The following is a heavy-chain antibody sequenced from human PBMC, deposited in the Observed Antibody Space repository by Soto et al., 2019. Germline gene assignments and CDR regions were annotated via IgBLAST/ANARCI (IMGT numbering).Heavy chain of an antibody. D-gene: IGHD3-10*01. CDR2: ISAYNGNT. J-gene: IGHJ4*02. V-gene: IGHV1-18*01. CDR3: ARVSGETDY. Sequence: ASVKVSCKVSGYTLTELSMHWVRQAPGKGLEWMGGISAYNGNTNYAQKLQGRVTMTTDTSTSTAYMELRSLRSDDTAVYYCARVSGETDYWGQGTLVTVSS. CDR1: GYTLTELS.